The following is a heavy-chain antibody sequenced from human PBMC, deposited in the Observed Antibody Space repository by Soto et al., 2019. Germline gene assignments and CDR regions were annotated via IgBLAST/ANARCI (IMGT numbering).Heavy chain of an antibody. J-gene: IGHJ4*02. Sequence: GPLRLSCAASGFTFSSYAMSWVRQAPGKGLEWVSAISGSGGSTYYADSVKGRFTISRDNSKNTLYLQMNSLRAEDTAVYYCAKSPPLSSPVVVVAATPFDYWGQGTLVTVSS. CDR3: AKSPPLSSPVVVVAATPFDY. V-gene: IGHV3-23*01. CDR2: ISGSGGST. CDR1: GFTFSSYA. D-gene: IGHD2-15*01.